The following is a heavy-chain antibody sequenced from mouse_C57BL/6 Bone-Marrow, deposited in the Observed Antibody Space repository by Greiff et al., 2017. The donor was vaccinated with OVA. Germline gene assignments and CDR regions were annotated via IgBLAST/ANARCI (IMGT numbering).Heavy chain of an antibody. D-gene: IGHD6-1*01. V-gene: IGHV6-3*01. CDR3: TGNPWTYFDV. CDR1: GFTFSNYW. Sequence: EVQRVESGGGLVQPGGSMKLSCVASGFTFSNYWMNWVRQSPEKGLEWVAQIRLKSDNYATHYAESVKGRFTISRDDSKSSVYLQMNNLRAEDTGIYYCTGNPWTYFDVWGTGTTVTVSS. J-gene: IGHJ1*03. CDR2: IRLKSDNYAT.